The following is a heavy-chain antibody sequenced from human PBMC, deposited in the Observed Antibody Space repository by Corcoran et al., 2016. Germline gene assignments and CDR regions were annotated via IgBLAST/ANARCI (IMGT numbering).Heavy chain of an antibody. V-gene: IGHV1-46*01. D-gene: IGHD6-6*01. Sequence: QVQLVQSGAEVKKPGASVKVSCKASGYTFTSYYMHWVRQAPGQGLELVGIINPSAGSTSYAQTFQGRVTMTRDTSTSTVYMELSSQRSEDTAVDYGASAARCRDYDNWGQGTLVTVGS. CDR2: INPSAGST. CDR3: ASAARCRDYDN. J-gene: IGHJ4*02. CDR1: GYTFTSYY.